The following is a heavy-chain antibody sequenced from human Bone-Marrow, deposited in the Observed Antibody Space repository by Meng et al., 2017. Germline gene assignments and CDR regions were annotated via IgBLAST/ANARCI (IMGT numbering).Heavy chain of an antibody. CDR2: ISDTGDNT. D-gene: IGHD3-22*01. V-gene: IGHV3-23*01. Sequence: GSLKISCAASGFTFSSHAMNWVRQAPGKGLEWVSGISDTGDNTYYLDSVRGRFTISRDNSKNMLYLQMNSLRAEDTAVYYCARELYYDSSGYYGGSWFDPWGQGTLVTVSS. CDR1: GFTFSSHA. CDR3: ARELYYDSSGYYGGSWFDP. J-gene: IGHJ5*02.